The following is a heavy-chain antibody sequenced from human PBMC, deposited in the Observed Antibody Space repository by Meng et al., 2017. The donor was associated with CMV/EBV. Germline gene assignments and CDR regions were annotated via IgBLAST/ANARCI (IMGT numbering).Heavy chain of an antibody. Sequence: GESLKISRAASGFTFSNAWMSWVRQAPGKGLEWVGRIKSKTDGGTTDYAAPVKGRFTISRDDSKNTLYLQMNSLKTEDTAVYYCTTVVGMIVVVIWGQGTLVTVSS. CDR3: TTVVGMIVVVI. D-gene: IGHD3-22*01. CDR2: IKSKTDGGTT. V-gene: IGHV3-15*01. CDR1: GFTFSNAW. J-gene: IGHJ4*02.